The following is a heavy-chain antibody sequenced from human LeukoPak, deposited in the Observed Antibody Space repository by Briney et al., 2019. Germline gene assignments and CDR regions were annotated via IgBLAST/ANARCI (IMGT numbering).Heavy chain of an antibody. Sequence: PGGTLRLSCAASGFTFSSYAMSWVRQAPGKGLEWVSAISGSGGSTYYADSVKGRFTISRDNSKNTLYLQMNSLRAEDTAVYYCASPRRGSRSSVEFVYWGQGILVTVSS. V-gene: IGHV3-23*01. CDR1: GFTFSSYA. CDR2: ISGSGGST. CDR3: ASPRRGSRSSVEFVY. J-gene: IGHJ4*02. D-gene: IGHD6-6*01.